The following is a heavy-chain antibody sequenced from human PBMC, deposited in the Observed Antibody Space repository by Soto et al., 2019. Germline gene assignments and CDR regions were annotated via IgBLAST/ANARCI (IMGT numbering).Heavy chain of an antibody. Sequence: QVQLQESGPGLVKPSGTLSLTCAVSGVSISSNNWWSWVRQPPGKGREWIGEMYHTGSTTYNRSLKSRVTRSVDKSTHHFSLELNSVTAADTAVYYCATRSRYQYDSSEGNVDYWGQGTLVTVSS. V-gene: IGHV4-4*02. J-gene: IGHJ4*02. CDR2: MYHTGST. CDR1: GVSISSNNW. D-gene: IGHD3-22*01. CDR3: ATRSRYQYDSSEGNVDY.